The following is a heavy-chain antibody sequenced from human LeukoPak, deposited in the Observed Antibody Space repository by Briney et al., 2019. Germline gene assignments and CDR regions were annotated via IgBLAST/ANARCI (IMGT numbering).Heavy chain of an antibody. J-gene: IGHJ5*02. CDR2: INPNSGGT. D-gene: IGHD2-8*01. CDR1: GYTFTGYY. Sequence: ASVKVSCKASGYTFTGYYMHWVRQAPGQGLEWMGWINPNSGGTNYAQKFQGRVTMTRDTPISTAYMELSRLRSDDTAVYYCARMGTSTNGVWTGFDPWGQGTLVTVSS. V-gene: IGHV1-2*02. CDR3: ARMGTSTNGVWTGFDP.